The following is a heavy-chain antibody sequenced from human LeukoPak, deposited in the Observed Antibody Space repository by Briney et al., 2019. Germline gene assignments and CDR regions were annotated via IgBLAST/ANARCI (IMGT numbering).Heavy chain of an antibody. Sequence: SETLSLTCTVSGGSISSYYWSWIRQPPGKGLEWIGYIYYSGSTNYNPSLKGRVTISIDTSKNQFSLKLSSMTAADTAVYYCARGVSSSWDDYYFDYWGQGTLVTVSS. CDR1: GGSISSYY. CDR2: IYYSGST. V-gene: IGHV4-59*01. CDR3: ARGVSSSWDDYYFDY. D-gene: IGHD6-13*01. J-gene: IGHJ4*02.